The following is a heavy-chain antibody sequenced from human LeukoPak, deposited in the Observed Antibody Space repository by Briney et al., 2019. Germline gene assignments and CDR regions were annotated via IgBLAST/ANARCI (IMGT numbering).Heavy chain of an antibody. D-gene: IGHD3-10*01. V-gene: IGHV4-59*12. CDR3: AREESDY. Sequence: SETLSLTCTVSGGSISSYYWSWIRQPPGKGLEWIGYIHYSGSTYYNPSLTSRVTISVDTSKNQFSLKLNSVTAADTAVYYCAREESDYWGQGILVTVSS. J-gene: IGHJ4*02. CDR2: IHYSGST. CDR1: GGSISSYY.